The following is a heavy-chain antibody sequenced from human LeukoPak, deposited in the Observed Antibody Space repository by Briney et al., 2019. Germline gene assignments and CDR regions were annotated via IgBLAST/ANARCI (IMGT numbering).Heavy chain of an antibody. CDR2: IYSGGST. Sequence: PGGSLRLSCAASGFTVSSNHMSWVRQAPGKGLEWVSVIYSGGSTDYADSVKGRFTISRDNLKNTLYLQMNSLRAEDTAVYYCASLLNYQQLVPSDYWGQGTLVTVSS. D-gene: IGHD6-13*01. V-gene: IGHV3-53*01. J-gene: IGHJ4*02. CDR1: GFTVSSNH. CDR3: ASLLNYQQLVPSDY.